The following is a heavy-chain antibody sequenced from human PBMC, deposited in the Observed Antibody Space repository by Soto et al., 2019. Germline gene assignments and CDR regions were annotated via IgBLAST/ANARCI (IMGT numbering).Heavy chain of an antibody. J-gene: IGHJ5*02. CDR1: GFTFGDYA. Sequence: PGGSLRLSCTASGFTFGDYAMSWFRKAPGKGLEWVGFIRSKAYGGTTEYAASVKGRFTISRDDSKSIAYLQMNSLKTEDTAVYYCTRANWNDFGWTFDPWGQGTLVTVSS. V-gene: IGHV3-49*03. CDR2: IRSKAYGGTT. D-gene: IGHD1-1*01. CDR3: TRANWNDFGWTFDP.